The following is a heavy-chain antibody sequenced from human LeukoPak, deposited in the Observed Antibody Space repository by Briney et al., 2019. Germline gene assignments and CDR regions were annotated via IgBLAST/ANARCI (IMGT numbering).Heavy chain of an antibody. CDR1: GFTASSNY. J-gene: IGHJ3*02. CDR2: IYSGGST. D-gene: IGHD3-22*01. Sequence: GGSLRLSCAASGFTASSNYMSWVRQAPGKGLEWVSVIYSGGSTYYADSVKGRFTISRHNSKNTLYLQMNSLRAEDTAVYYCARWSSYYDSSGYYHPDAFDIWGQGTMVTVSS. CDR3: ARWSSYYDSSGYYHPDAFDI. V-gene: IGHV3-53*04.